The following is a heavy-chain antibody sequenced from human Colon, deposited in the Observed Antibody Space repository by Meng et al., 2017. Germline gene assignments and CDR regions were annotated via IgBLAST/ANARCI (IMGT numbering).Heavy chain of an antibody. D-gene: IGHD2-8*02. CDR2: IFYTGSA. CDR1: GLSIGTTGDY. CDR3: ARADCTAGICYQFDN. J-gene: IGHJ4*02. Sequence: QVHVQESGPGLVKPSQTLSLPCNVSGLSIGTTGDYWTWIRQRPGKGLEWIGKIFYTGSAHYNPSLKTRAAMSVDRSKNQFSLKLNSVTAADTAVYYCARADCTAGICYQFDNWGQGTLVTVSS. V-gene: IGHV4-31*03.